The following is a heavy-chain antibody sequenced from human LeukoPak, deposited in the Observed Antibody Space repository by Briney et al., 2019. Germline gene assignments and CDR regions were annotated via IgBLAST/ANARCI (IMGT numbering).Heavy chain of an antibody. Sequence: GASVKVSCKASGYTFTGYYMHWVGQAPGQGREWMGRINPNSGGTNYARKFQGRVTMTRDTYISTAYMELRRLRSDDTAVYYCERAVTDYDILTGYYLNAFDIWGQGTMVTVSS. CDR3: ERAVTDYDILTGYYLNAFDI. V-gene: IGHV1-2*06. D-gene: IGHD3-9*01. J-gene: IGHJ3*02. CDR2: INPNSGGT. CDR1: GYTFTGYY.